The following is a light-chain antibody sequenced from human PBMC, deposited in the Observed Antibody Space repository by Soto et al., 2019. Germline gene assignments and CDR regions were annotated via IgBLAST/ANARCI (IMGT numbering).Light chain of an antibody. CDR1: QSVTSSY. Sequence: EIVLTQSPGTLSLSPGERATLSCRASQSVTSSYLAWYQQRPGQAPRLLIYGASSRATGIPDRFSGSGSGADFTLTISRLEPGDSAVYYCQQYGTSPFNFGQGTKLEI. CDR3: QQYGTSPFN. V-gene: IGKV3-20*01. J-gene: IGKJ2*01. CDR2: GAS.